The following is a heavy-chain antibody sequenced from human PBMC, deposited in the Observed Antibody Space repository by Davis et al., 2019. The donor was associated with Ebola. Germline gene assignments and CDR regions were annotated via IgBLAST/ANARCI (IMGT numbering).Heavy chain of an antibody. V-gene: IGHV4-31*03. CDR2: IYYSGST. J-gene: IGHJ3*02. CDR1: GGSISSGGYY. Sequence: MPSETLSLTCTVSGGSISSGGYYWSWIRQHPGKGLEWIGYIYYSGSTYYNPSLKSRVTISVDTSKNQFPLKLSSVTAADTAVYYCARDGAVVVPAAIPYGAFDIWGQGTMVTVSS. D-gene: IGHD2-2*02. CDR3: ARDGAVVVPAAIPYGAFDI.